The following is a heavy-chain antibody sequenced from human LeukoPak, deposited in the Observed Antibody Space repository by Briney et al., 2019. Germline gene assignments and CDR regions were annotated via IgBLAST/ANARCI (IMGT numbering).Heavy chain of an antibody. CDR3: AKDMVAAALSYHFCYMDV. CDR1: GFTFSSYG. J-gene: IGHJ6*03. D-gene: IGHD6-13*01. V-gene: IGHV3-30*02. CDR2: IRYDGSNK. Sequence: PGGSLRLTCAASGFTFSSYGMHWVRQAPGKGLEWVAFIRYDGSNKYYADSVKGRFTISRDNSRNTLYLQINSLRTEDTAVYYCAKDMVAAALSYHFCYMDVWGKGTTVTVSS.